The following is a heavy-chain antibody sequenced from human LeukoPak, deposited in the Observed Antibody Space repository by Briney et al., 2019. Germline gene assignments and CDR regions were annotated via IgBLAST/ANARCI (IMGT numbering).Heavy chain of an antibody. J-gene: IGHJ3*01. CDR3: TRGLLGAFDV. Sequence: SVTVSCKASGGTFSSYAISWVRQAPGQGLEWMGGIIPIFGTANYAQKFQGRVTITADESTSTAYMELSSLRSEDTAVYYCTRGLLGAFDVWGQGTMVTVSS. CDR1: GGTFSSYA. CDR2: IIPIFGTA. V-gene: IGHV1-69*13.